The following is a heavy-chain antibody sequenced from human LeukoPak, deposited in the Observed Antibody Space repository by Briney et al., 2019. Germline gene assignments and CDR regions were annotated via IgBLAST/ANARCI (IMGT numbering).Heavy chain of an antibody. D-gene: IGHD6-13*01. CDR3: ARLPGQQLAYDY. CDR1: GGTFSSDA. Sequence: SVKVSCKASGGTFSSDAISWVRQAPGQGLEWMGRIIPILGIANYAQKFQGRVTITADRSTGTAYMELSSLRSEDTAVYYCARLPGQQLAYDYWGQGTLVTVSS. V-gene: IGHV1-69*04. J-gene: IGHJ4*02. CDR2: IIPILGIA.